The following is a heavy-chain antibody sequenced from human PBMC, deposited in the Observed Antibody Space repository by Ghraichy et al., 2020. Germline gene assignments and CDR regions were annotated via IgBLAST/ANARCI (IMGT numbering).Heavy chain of an antibody. CDR2: IYYTGST. Sequence: SETLSLICTVSGGSIRSHFWSWIRQCPGKGLEWIGYIYYTGSTNYSPSLGGRATISLDTSKNQFSLTLTSVTAADTAVYYCARRGRGYSLYYYGLDVWGPGTTVIVS. CDR3: ARRGRGYSLYYYGLDV. V-gene: IGHV4-59*08. J-gene: IGHJ6*02. D-gene: IGHD5-18*01. CDR1: GGSIRSHF.